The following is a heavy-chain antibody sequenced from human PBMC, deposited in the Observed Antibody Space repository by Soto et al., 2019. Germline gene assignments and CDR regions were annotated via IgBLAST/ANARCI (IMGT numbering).Heavy chain of an antibody. CDR3: AKVPYTQQWLAPIDY. D-gene: IGHD6-19*01. J-gene: IGHJ4*02. V-gene: IGHV3-30*18. Sequence: GGSVRLSCASSGFTFSSYGMHWVRQAPGKGLEWVAVVSYDGSNKYYADSVKGRFTISRDNSKNTLYLQMNSLRAEDTAVYYCAKVPYTQQWLAPIDYWGQGTLVTVSS. CDR1: GFTFSSYG. CDR2: VSYDGSNK.